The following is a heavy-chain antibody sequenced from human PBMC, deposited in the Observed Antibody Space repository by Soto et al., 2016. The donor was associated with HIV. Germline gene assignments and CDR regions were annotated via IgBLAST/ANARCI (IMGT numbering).Heavy chain of an antibody. J-gene: IGHJ4*02. CDR3: AKDRSYYESXGYLN. Sequence: EVQLVESGGGVVQPGGSLRLSCVVSGFTFDDHPMHWVRQAPGKGLEWVSLISADGSNTYYADSVKGRFTISRDKSKNSLYLQMNRLRTEDTAFYYCAKDRSYYESXGYLNWGQGTLVSVS. CDR1: GFTFDDHP. CDR2: ISADGSNT. D-gene: IGHD3-22*01. V-gene: IGHV3-43*02.